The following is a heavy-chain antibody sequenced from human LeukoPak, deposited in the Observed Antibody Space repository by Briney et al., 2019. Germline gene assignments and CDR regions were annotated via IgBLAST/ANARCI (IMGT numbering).Heavy chain of an antibody. CDR1: GYTFTGYY. Sequence: ASVKVSCKASGYTFTGYYMHWVRQAPGQGLEWMGWINPNSGGTNYARKFQGRVTMTRDTSISTAYMELSRLRSDDTAVYYCARGAPREFPYYYDSSGYPFDYWGQGTLVTVSS. V-gene: IGHV1-2*02. CDR3: ARGAPREFPYYYDSSGYPFDY. CDR2: INPNSGGT. J-gene: IGHJ4*02. D-gene: IGHD3-22*01.